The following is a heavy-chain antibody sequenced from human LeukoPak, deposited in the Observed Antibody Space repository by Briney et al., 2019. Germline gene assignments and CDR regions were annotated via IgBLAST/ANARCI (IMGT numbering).Heavy chain of an antibody. J-gene: IGHJ3*02. CDR3: ARSFRFGVRRDAFDI. V-gene: IGHV4-59*12. CDR2: IYYSGST. D-gene: IGHD3-10*01. CDR1: GGSISSYY. Sequence: SETLSLTCTVPGGSISSYYWSWIRQPPGKGREWIGYIYYSGSTNYNPSLKSRVTISVDTSKNQFSLKLSSVTAADTAVYYCARSFRFGVRRDAFDIWGQGTMVTVSS.